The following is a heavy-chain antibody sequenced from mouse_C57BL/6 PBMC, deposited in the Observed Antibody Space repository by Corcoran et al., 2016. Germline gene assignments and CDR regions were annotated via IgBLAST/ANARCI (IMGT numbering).Heavy chain of an antibody. V-gene: IGHV1-26*01. Sequence: EVQLQQSGPELVKPGASVKISCKASGYTFTDYYMNWVKQSHGKSLEWIGDINPNNGGTSYNQKFKGKATLTVDNSSSTAYMELRSLTSEDSAVYYCARWGWLLLDYWGQGTTLTVSS. D-gene: IGHD2-3*01. CDR1: GYTFTDYY. CDR3: ARWGWLLLDY. J-gene: IGHJ2*01. CDR2: INPNNGGT.